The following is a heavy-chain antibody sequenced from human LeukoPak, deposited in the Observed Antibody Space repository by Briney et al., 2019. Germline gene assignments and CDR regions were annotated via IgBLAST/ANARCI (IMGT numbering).Heavy chain of an antibody. CDR2: IYYSGST. V-gene: IGHV4-59*11. CDR1: GGSISSHY. D-gene: IGHD5-18*01. J-gene: IGHJ4*02. Sequence: PSETLSLTCTVSGGSISSHYWSWIRQPPGKGLEWIGHIYYSGSTNYNPSLKSRVTISVDTSKNQFSLKLSSVTAADTAVYYCARDLGGYSYGYFDYWGQGTLVTVSS. CDR3: ARDLGGYSYGYFDY.